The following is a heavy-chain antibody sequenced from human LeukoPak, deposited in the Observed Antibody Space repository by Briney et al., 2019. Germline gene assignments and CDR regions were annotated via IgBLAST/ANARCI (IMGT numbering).Heavy chain of an antibody. CDR1: GFTFSSYA. CDR3: ARGSEITMVRGVLDY. CDR2: ISYDGSNK. J-gene: IGHJ4*02. Sequence: GGSLRLSCAAPGFTFSSYAMHWVRQAPGKGLEWVAVISYDGSNKYYADSVKGRFTISRDNSKNTLYLQMNSLRAEDTAVYYCARGSEITMVRGVLDYWGQGTLVTVSS. V-gene: IGHV3-30-3*01. D-gene: IGHD3-10*01.